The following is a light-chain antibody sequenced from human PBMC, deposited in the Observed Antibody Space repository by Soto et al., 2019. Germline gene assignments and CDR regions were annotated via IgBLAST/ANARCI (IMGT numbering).Light chain of an antibody. J-gene: IGKJ5*01. Sequence: EIVMTQSPVTLSVSPGERATLSCRASQSVSSNLAWYQQKPGQAPRLLIYGASTRATGIPARFSGSGSGTEFTLTISSLQSEDFAVYSCQQYNNWPPITFGQGTRLEIK. CDR1: QSVSSN. V-gene: IGKV3-15*01. CDR2: GAS. CDR3: QQYNNWPPIT.